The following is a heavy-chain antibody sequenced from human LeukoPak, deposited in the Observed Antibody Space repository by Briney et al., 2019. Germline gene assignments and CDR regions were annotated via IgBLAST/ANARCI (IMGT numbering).Heavy chain of an antibody. V-gene: IGHV4-34*01. CDR2: INHSGST. CDR3: ARGMYYYYYYMDV. Sequence: GSVRLSCAASGFTFSSYTMNWVRQAPGKGLEWIGEINHSGSTNYNPSLKSRVTISVDTSKNQFSLKLSSVTAADTAVYYCARGMYYYYYYMDVWGKGTTVTVSS. J-gene: IGHJ6*03. CDR1: GFTFSSYT.